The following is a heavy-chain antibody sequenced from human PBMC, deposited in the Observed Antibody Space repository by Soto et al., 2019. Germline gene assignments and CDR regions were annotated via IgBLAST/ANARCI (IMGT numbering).Heavy chain of an antibody. V-gene: IGHV4-31*01. Sequence: QVQLQESGPGLVKPSQTLSLTCTVSGGSISSGGYYWSWIRQHPGKGLEWIGYIYYSVSTYYNPYLKSQVTISVATSKNKCSLKLSSVTAADTALYCWARDSLSGSKPLRYWGQGTLVTVSS. J-gene: IGHJ4*02. CDR2: IYYSVST. CDR3: ARDSLSGSKPLRY. D-gene: IGHD6-6*01. CDR1: GGSISSGGYY.